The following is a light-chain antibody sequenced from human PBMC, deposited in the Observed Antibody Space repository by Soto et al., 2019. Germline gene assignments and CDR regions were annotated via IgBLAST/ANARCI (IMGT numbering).Light chain of an antibody. Sequence: DIQMTQSPSSLSASVGDRVTITCRASQGISNYLAGYQQKPGKVPKLLIYAASTLQSGVPSRFSGSGSGTDFTLTISSLQPEDVSTYYCQKYNSALQTCGQGTKVEIK. J-gene: IGKJ1*01. CDR1: QGISNY. V-gene: IGKV1-27*01. CDR3: QKYNSALQT. CDR2: AAS.